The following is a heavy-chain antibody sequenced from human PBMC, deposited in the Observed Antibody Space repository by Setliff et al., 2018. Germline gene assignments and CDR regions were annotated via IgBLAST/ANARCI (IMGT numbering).Heavy chain of an antibody. CDR3: ARELTYYYDSSGVDY. J-gene: IGHJ4*02. Sequence: PGGSLRLSCAASGFTFSSYPMHWVRQTPGKGLEWVAVISYDGSNKYYADSVKGRFTISRDNSKNTLYLQMNSLRAEDTAVYYCARELTYYYDSSGVDYWGQGTLVTVPQ. D-gene: IGHD3-22*01. V-gene: IGHV3-30-3*01. CDR1: GFTFSSYP. CDR2: ISYDGSNK.